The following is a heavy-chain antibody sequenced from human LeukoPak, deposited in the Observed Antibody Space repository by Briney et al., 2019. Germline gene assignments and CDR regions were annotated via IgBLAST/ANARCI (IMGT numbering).Heavy chain of an antibody. CDR3: ARLPTVTFFDY. CDR2: IYHSGST. CDR1: GYSISSGHF. Sequence: SETLSLTCTVSGYSISSGHFWGWIRQPPGKGLEWIGSIYHSGSTYHNPSLKSRVTISVDTSKNQFSLRLSSVTAADTAVYYCARLPTVTFFDYWGQGTLVTVSS. V-gene: IGHV4-38-2*02. J-gene: IGHJ4*02. D-gene: IGHD4-17*01.